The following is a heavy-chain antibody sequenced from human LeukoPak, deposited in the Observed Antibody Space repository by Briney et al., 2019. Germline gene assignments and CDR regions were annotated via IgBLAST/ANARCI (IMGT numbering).Heavy chain of an antibody. CDR2: ISGSGDAT. V-gene: IGHV3-23*01. CDR3: AKAGYTSSWPLDY. D-gene: IGHD6-13*01. CDR1: GFSFSTYA. J-gene: IGHJ4*02. Sequence: GGSLRLSCAAAGFSFSTYAMNWVRQAPGKGLEWVSAISGSGDATYYADSVKGRFTISRDNSKDTLYLQVNSLRAEDTGVYYCAKAGYTSSWPLDYWGQGTLVTVSS.